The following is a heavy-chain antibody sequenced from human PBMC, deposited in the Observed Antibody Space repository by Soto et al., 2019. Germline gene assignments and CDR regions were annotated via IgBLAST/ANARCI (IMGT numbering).Heavy chain of an antibody. Sequence: PGGSLRLSCAASGFTFSSYWMSWVRQAPGKGLEWVANIKQDGSEKYYVDSVKGRFTISRDNAKNSLYLQMNSLRAEDTAVYYCARYYYGSESYSHYYYYKDVWGKGTTVTVSS. D-gene: IGHD3-10*01. J-gene: IGHJ6*03. CDR3: ARYYYGSESYSHYYYYKDV. CDR2: IKQDGSEK. V-gene: IGHV3-7*01. CDR1: GFTFSSYW.